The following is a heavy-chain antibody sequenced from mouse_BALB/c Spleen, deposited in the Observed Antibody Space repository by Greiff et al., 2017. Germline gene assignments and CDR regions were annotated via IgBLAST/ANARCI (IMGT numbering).Heavy chain of an antibody. V-gene: IGHV3-2*02. D-gene: IGHD2-4*01. CDR3: ARYDYDDYAMDY. CDR1: GYSITSDYA. CDR2: ISYSGST. J-gene: IGHJ4*01. Sequence: VKLMESGPGLVKPSQSLSLTCTVTGYSITSDYAWNWIRQFPGNKLEWMGYISYSGSTSYNPSLKSRISITRDTSKNQFFLQLNSVTTEDTATYYCARYDYDDYAMDYWGQGTSVTVSS.